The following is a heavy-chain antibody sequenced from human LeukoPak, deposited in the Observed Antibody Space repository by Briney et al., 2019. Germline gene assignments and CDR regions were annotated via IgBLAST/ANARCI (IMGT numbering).Heavy chain of an antibody. V-gene: IGHV4-30-4*01. CDR1: GGSISSGDYY. CDR3: ARITMEGYSQH. D-gene: IGHD3-10*01. Sequence: SETLSLTCTVSGGSISSGDYYWSWIRQPPGKGLEWIGYIYYSGSTYYNPSLKSRVTISVDTSKNQFSLKLSSVTAADTAVYYCARITMEGYSQHWGQGTLVTVSS. CDR2: IYYSGST. J-gene: IGHJ1*01.